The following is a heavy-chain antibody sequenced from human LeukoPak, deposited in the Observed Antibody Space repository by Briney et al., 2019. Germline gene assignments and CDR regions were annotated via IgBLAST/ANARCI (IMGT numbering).Heavy chain of an antibody. J-gene: IGHJ4*02. V-gene: IGHV1-3*01. CDR1: GYTFTDYT. Sequence: ASVKVSCKASGYTFTDYTMHWLRQAPGQRLDWMGWINGGSGNTKYSPEFQGRVTITRDTSASTAYMELSSLRSEDTAVYYCARDSPNISGSYCPFDYWGQGTLVTVSS. D-gene: IGHD1-26*01. CDR2: INGGSGNT. CDR3: ARDSPNISGSYCPFDY.